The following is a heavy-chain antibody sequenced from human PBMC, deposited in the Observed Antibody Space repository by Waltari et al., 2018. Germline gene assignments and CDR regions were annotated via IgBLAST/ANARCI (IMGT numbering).Heavy chain of an antibody. V-gene: IGHV4-34*01. J-gene: IGHJ2*01. CDR3: ARVELGSDWYFDL. CDR1: GGSFSGYY. Sequence: QVQLQQWGAGLLKPSETQSLTCAVYGGSFSGYYWSWIRQPPGKGLEWIGEINHSGSTNYNPSLKSRVTISVDTSKNQFSLKLSSVTAADTAVYYCARVELGSDWYFDLRGRGTLVTVSS. CDR2: INHSGST. D-gene: IGHD7-27*01.